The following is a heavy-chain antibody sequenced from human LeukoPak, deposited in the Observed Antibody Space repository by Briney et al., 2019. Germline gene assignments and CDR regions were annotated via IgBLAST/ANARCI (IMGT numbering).Heavy chain of an antibody. J-gene: IGHJ4*02. V-gene: IGHV4-39*01. CDR3: QSRFLEWLLDY. Sequence: SETLSLTCTVSGGSISSDNYFWGWIRQPPGKGLEWIGSIYDSGSTYYNPSLKSRVTISVDTSKNQFSLKLNSVTAADTAMYYCQSRFLEWLLDYWGQGTLVTVSS. CDR1: GGSISSDNYF. CDR2: IYDSGST. D-gene: IGHD3-3*01.